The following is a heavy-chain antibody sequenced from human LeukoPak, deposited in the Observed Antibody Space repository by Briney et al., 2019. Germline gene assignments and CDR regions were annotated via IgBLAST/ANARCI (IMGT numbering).Heavy chain of an antibody. V-gene: IGHV3-30*02. Sequence: SGGSLRLSCVASGFTFSSYGMHWVRQAPGKGLEWVDYVDSVKGRFTISRDNSKNTLYLQLNSLRAEDTAVYYCAKCRESSRGWYWFDYWGQGTLVTVSS. D-gene: IGHD6-19*01. CDR3: AKCRESSRGWYWFDY. J-gene: IGHJ4*02. CDR1: GFTFSSYG.